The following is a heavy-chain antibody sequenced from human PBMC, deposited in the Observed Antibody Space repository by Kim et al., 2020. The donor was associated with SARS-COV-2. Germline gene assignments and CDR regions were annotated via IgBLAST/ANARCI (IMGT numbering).Heavy chain of an antibody. CDR3: ATEGKLKSFDY. CDR1: GFTFSSYW. V-gene: IGHV3-74*01. Sequence: GGSLRLSCAASGFTFSSYWMHWVRQAPGKGLVWVSGIKSDGSSRIYADSVKGRFTISRENAKNAVDLQMNSLRAEDTAVYYCATEGKLKSFDYWGQGTLVTVSS. J-gene: IGHJ4*02. CDR2: IKSDGSSR.